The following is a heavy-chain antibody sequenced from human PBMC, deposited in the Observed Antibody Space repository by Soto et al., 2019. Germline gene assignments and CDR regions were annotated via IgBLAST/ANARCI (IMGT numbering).Heavy chain of an antibody. CDR2: ITGSXGSK. D-gene: IGHD2-8*01. V-gene: IGHV3-23*01. Sequence: MRQPPAKGRQWVLAITGSXGSKXXAXSXKGRFTISRDNSKNTLYLHMNSLRAEDTAIYDCAKDQAVSFDDWGQGTLVTVSS. CDR3: AKDQAVSFDD. J-gene: IGHJ4*02.